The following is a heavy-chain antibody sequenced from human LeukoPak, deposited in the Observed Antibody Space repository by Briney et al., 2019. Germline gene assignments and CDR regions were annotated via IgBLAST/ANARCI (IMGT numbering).Heavy chain of an antibody. Sequence: PSETLSLICTVSGDSISSSSYYWGWIRQPPGKGLEWIGNIYYSGSTYYNPSLKSRVTISVDTSKNQFSLKLSSVTAADTAVYYCARDWGVSARPGYMDVWGKGTTVTVSS. CDR3: ARDWGVSARPGYMDV. D-gene: IGHD6-6*01. CDR2: IYYSGST. V-gene: IGHV4-39*07. J-gene: IGHJ6*03. CDR1: GDSISSSSYY.